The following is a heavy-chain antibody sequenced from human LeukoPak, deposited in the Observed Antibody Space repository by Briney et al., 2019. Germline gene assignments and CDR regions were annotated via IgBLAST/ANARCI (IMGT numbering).Heavy chain of an antibody. V-gene: IGHV1-46*01. CDR2: INPSGGTT. D-gene: IGHD5-18*01. J-gene: IGHJ4*02. CDR1: GYTFTSYY. CDR3: ARGLEDTAMPDY. Sequence: GASVKVSCKASGYTFTSYYIHWVRQAPGQGLEWMGKINPSGGTTSYAQKFQGRVTMTRDTSTSTVYMELSSLRSEDTAVYYCARGLEDTAMPDYWGQGTLVTVSS.